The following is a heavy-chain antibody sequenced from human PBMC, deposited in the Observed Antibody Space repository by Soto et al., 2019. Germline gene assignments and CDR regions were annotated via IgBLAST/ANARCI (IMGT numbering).Heavy chain of an antibody. V-gene: IGHV4-38-2*02. CDR1: GYSISSGYY. CDR3: ARDRGIIAAAGYNWFDP. CDR2: IYHSGST. J-gene: IGHJ5*02. D-gene: IGHD6-13*01. Sequence: PSETLSLTCAVSGYSISSGYYWGWIRQPPGKGLEWIGSIYHSGSTYYNPSLKSRVTISVDTSKNQFSLKLSSVTAADTAVYYCARDRGIIAAAGYNWFDPWGQGTLVAVS.